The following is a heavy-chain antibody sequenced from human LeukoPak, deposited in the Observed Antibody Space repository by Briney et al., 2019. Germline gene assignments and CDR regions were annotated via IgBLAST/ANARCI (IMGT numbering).Heavy chain of an antibody. J-gene: IGHJ4*02. CDR2: ISAYNGNT. D-gene: IGHD3-22*01. CDR1: GYTFTSYG. CDR3: ARDQAPPPYYYDSSGITE. V-gene: IGHV1-18*01. Sequence: GASVKVSCKASGYTFTSYGISWVRQAPGQGLEWMGWISAYNGNTNYAQKLQGRVTMITDTSTSTAYMELSSLRSEDTAVYYCARDQAPPPYYYDSSGITEWGQGTLVTVSS.